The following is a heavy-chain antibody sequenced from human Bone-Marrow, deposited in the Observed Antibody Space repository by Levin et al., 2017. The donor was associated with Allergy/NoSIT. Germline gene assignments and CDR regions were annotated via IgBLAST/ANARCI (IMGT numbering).Heavy chain of an antibody. D-gene: IGHD6-19*01. J-gene: IGHJ1*01. CDR3: ARMVHRMGWSEYFQH. V-gene: IGHV3-7*01. CDR1: GFTFSNYW. CDR2: IKEDGSWK. Sequence: GESLKISCAASGFTFSNYWMSWVRQAPGKGLEWVANIKEDGSWKFYVDSVKGRFTVSRDNAKNSLYLQMNSLRAEDAAGYYCARMVHRMGWSEYFQHWGQGNLVTVSS.